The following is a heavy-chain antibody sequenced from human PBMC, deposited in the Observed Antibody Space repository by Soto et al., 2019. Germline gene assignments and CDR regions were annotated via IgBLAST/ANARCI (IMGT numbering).Heavy chain of an antibody. D-gene: IGHD2-15*01. J-gene: IGHJ5*02. V-gene: IGHV4-39*01. Sequence: SETLSLTCTVSGGSISSSSYYWGWIRQPPGKGLEWIGSIYYSGSTYYNPSLKSRVTISVDTSKNQFSLKLSSVTAADTAVYYCARHQVVAATEPNNWFDPWGQGTLVTVSS. CDR3: ARHQVVAATEPNNWFDP. CDR1: GGSISSSSYY. CDR2: IYYSGST.